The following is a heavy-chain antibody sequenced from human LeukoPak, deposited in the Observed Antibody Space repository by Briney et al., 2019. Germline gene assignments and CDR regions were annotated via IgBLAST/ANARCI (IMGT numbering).Heavy chain of an antibody. Sequence: ASVRVSCKASGYTFTGYYMHWVRQAPGQGLEWMGWISAYNGNTNYAQKLQGRVTMTTDTSTSTAYMELRSLRSDDTAVYYCARVGHGYNYEGADYWGQGTLVTVSS. D-gene: IGHD5-24*01. J-gene: IGHJ4*02. CDR2: ISAYNGNT. CDR3: ARVGHGYNYEGADY. V-gene: IGHV1-18*04. CDR1: GYTFTGYY.